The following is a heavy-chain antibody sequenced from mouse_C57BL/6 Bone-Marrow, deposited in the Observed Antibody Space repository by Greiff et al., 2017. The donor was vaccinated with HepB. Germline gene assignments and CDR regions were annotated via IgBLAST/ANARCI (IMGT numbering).Heavy chain of an antibody. CDR3: ARMLPITTVVATDY. J-gene: IGHJ2*01. CDR2: IYPGSGNT. V-gene: IGHV1-76*01. Sequence: QVQLQQSGAELVRPGASVKLSCKASGYTFTDYYINWVKQRPGQGLEWIARIYPGSGNTYYNEKFKGKATLTAEKSSSTAYMQLSSLTSEDSAVYFCARMLPITTVVATDYWGQGTTLTVSS. D-gene: IGHD1-1*01. CDR1: GYTFTDYY.